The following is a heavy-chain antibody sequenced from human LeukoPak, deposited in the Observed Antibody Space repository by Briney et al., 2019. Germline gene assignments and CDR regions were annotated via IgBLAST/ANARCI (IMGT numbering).Heavy chain of an antibody. D-gene: IGHD2-8*01. Sequence: SETLSLTCTDPGGSISSYNWSWIRPPPGKGRERIGHIYYSGSTNYNPSLKSRVTISVDTSKNQFSLKLSSVTAADTAVYYCARVLGYCTNGVCYKNWFDPWGQGTLVTVSS. V-gene: IGHV4-59*08. CDR3: ARVLGYCTNGVCYKNWFDP. J-gene: IGHJ5*02. CDR2: IYYSGST. CDR1: GGSISSYN.